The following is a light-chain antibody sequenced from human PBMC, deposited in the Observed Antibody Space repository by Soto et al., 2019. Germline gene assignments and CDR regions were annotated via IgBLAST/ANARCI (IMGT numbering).Light chain of an antibody. Sequence: ASQMTQSPSSLSASVGDRLTISCRASQGIGNALGWYQQKPGKPPKVLIYGASNLQSGVPPRFSGIVSGTDCTLAISSLKKEDAATYDGLQEINYPWTFGQGTKVDIK. V-gene: IGKV1-6*01. CDR3: LQEINYPWT. CDR1: QGIGNA. CDR2: GAS. J-gene: IGKJ1*01.